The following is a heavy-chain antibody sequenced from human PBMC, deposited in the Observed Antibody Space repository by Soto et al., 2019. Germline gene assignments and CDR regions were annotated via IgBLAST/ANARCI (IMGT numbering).Heavy chain of an antibody. Sequence: GGSLRLSCAASGFPFSSYAMHWVRQAPGKGLEWVALIWYDGSKKYYADSVEGRFTISRDNSKNTLYLQLNSLRAEDTAVYYCARGGYNGWSLDYWSQGTLVTVSS. CDR3: ARGGYNGWSLDY. D-gene: IGHD6-19*01. CDR2: IWYDGSKK. V-gene: IGHV3-33*01. CDR1: GFPFSSYA. J-gene: IGHJ4*02.